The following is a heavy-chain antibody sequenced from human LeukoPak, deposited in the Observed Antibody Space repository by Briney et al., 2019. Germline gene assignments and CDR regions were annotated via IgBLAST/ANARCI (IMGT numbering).Heavy chain of an antibody. V-gene: IGHV3-7*01. CDR2: INQDGSEK. CDR3: ARGGFRYAFDY. D-gene: IGHD3-10*01. J-gene: IGHJ4*02. CDR1: GFTFTTYW. Sequence: GGSLRLSCAASGFTFTTYWMSWVRQAPGKVLEWVANINQDGSEKYYVDSVKGRFTISRDNAKNSLYLQMNSLRAGDTAVYYCARGGFRYAFDYWGQGTLVTVSS.